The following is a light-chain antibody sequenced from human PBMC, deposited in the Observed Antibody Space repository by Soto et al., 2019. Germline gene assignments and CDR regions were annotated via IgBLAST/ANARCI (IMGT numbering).Light chain of an antibody. V-gene: IGKV3-20*01. CDR2: GAS. CDR3: QQYGSSPWT. CDR1: QSVSSSY. Sequence: EIVLTQSPGTLSLSPGERATLSFRASQSVSSSYLACYQQKPGQAPRLLIYGASSRATGIPDRFSGSGSGTDLTLTISRLEPEDFAVYYCQQYGSSPWTFGQGTKVDI. J-gene: IGKJ1*01.